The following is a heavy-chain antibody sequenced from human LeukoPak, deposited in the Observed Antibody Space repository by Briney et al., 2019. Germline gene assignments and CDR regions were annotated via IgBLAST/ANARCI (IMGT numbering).Heavy chain of an antibody. CDR1: GGSISSYY. D-gene: IGHD1-1*01. Sequence: SETLSLTCTVSGGSISSYYWSWIRQPPGKGLEWIGHIYYSGSTNYNPSLKSRVTISVDTSKNQFSLKLSSVTAADTAVYYCARDAGHGAVEPFDYWGQGTLVTVSS. J-gene: IGHJ4*02. V-gene: IGHV4-59*01. CDR3: ARDAGHGAVEPFDY. CDR2: IYYSGST.